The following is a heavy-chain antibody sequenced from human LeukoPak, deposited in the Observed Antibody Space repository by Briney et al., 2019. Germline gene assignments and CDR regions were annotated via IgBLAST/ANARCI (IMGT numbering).Heavy chain of an antibody. CDR2: MNPNSGNT. J-gene: IGHJ4*02. Sequence: GASVKVSCKASGYTFTSYDINWVRQATGQGLEWMGWMNPNSGNTGYAQKFQGRVTMTRNTSISTAYMELSSLRSEDTAVYYCAREYYYDSSGYYYGDWGQGTLVTVSS. D-gene: IGHD3-22*01. CDR1: GYTFTSYD. CDR3: AREYYYDSSGYYYGD. V-gene: IGHV1-8*01.